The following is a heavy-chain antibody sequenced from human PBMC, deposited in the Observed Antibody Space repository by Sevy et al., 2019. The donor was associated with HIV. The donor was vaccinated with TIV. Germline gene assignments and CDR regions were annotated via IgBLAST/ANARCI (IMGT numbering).Heavy chain of an antibody. Sequence: ASVKVSCKATGYMFSDYNMHWVRQAPGQGLEWMALINPNSGVTIYAQKFRGRVSLTRDTSMSTAYMELSALTSDDTAVYYCVTEDNNAPRTLLSFDIWGQGTMVTVSS. D-gene: IGHD1-20*01. V-gene: IGHV1-2*06. CDR2: INPNSGVT. J-gene: IGHJ3*02. CDR3: VTEDNNAPRTLLSFDI. CDR1: GYMFSDYN.